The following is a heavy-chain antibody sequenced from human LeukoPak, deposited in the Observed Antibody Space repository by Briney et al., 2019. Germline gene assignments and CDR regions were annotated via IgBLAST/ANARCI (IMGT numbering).Heavy chain of an antibody. V-gene: IGHV1-46*01. Sequence: GASVKVSCKASGYTFTSYYMHWERQAPGQGLEWMGIINPSGGSTSYAQKFQGRVTMTRDTSTSTVYMELSSLRSEETAVYYCARDKGGSGWYEAWFDPWGQGTLVTVSS. D-gene: IGHD6-19*01. CDR3: ARDKGGSGWYEAWFDP. CDR1: GYTFTSYY. CDR2: INPSGGST. J-gene: IGHJ5*02.